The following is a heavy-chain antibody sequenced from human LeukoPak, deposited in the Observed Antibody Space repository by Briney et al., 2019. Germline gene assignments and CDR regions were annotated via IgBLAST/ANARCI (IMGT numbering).Heavy chain of an antibody. V-gene: IGHV4-59*08. CDR2: IYYSGTT. D-gene: IGHD5-12*01. Sequence: PSETLSLTCTVSGASISSYYWSWIRQPPGKGLEWIGYIYYSGTTYYNPSLKSRVTISVGTSKNHFSLELSSVTAADTAVYYCARLNSGGYIFSYWGQGTLVTVSS. CDR3: ARLNSGGYIFSY. J-gene: IGHJ4*02. CDR1: GASISSYY.